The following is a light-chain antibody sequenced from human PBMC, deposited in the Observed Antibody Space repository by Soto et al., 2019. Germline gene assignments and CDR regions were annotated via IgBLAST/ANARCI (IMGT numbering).Light chain of an antibody. J-gene: IGKJ2*01. Sequence: DIQMTQSPSTLSASVGDRVTITCRASQNINNWVAWYQQKPGKAPNLLIYKASSLETGVPSRFSGSGSGTEFTLTISSLQPDDFATYYCLQYNSYSDTFGQGTKLEIK. V-gene: IGKV1-5*03. CDR2: KAS. CDR3: LQYNSYSDT. CDR1: QNINNW.